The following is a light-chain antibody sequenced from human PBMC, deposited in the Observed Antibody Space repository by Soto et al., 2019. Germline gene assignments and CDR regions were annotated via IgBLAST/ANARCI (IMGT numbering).Light chain of an antibody. CDR2: EVN. V-gene: IGLV2-8*01. CDR1: SSDVGKYKF. CDR3: SSYAGNNNLL. Sequence: QSVLTQPPSASGSPRQSVTISCTGTSSDVGKYKFVSWYQQHPGKAPKVIIYEVNNRPSGVPDRFSGSKSANTASLTVSGLRAEDEADYYCSSYAGNNNLLFGGGTKLTVL. J-gene: IGLJ3*02.